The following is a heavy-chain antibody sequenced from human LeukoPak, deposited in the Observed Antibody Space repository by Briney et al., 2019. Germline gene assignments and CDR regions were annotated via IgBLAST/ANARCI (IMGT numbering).Heavy chain of an antibody. Sequence: SETLSLTCAVSGGSISSSNWWSWVRQPPGKGLEWIGEIYHSGSTYYNPSLKSRVTISVDTSKNQFSLKLSSVTAADTAVYYCARGGGSMAQTTDYWGQGTLVTVSS. D-gene: IGHD1-14*01. J-gene: IGHJ4*02. CDR1: GGSISSSNW. V-gene: IGHV4-4*02. CDR3: ARGGGSMAQTTDY. CDR2: IYHSGST.